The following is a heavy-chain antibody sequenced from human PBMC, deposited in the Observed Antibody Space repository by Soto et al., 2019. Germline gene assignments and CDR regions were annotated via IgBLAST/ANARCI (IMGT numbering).Heavy chain of an antibody. V-gene: IGHV3-48*01. CDR2: ISSSSSTI. Sequence: GGSLRLSCAASGFTFSSYSMNWVRQAPGKGLEWVSYISSSSSTIYYADSVKGRFTISRDNAKNSLYLQMNSLRAEDTAVYYCARDLRGYSGYENFFDYWGQGTLVTVSS. CDR3: ARDLRGYSGYENFFDY. D-gene: IGHD5-12*01. J-gene: IGHJ4*02. CDR1: GFTFSSYS.